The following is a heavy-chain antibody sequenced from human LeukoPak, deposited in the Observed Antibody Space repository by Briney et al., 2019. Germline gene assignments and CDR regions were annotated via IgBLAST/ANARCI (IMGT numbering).Heavy chain of an antibody. CDR2: ISSSSSYI. CDR1: GFTFSSYS. J-gene: IGHJ4*02. D-gene: IGHD3-3*01. CDR3: ARGYLEEGEIDY. V-gene: IGHV3-21*01. Sequence: GGSLRLSCAASGFTFSSYSMNWVRQAPGKGLEWVSSISSSSSYIYYADSVKGRFTISRDNAKNSLYLQMNSLRAEDTAVYYCARGYLEEGEIDYWGQGTLVTVSS.